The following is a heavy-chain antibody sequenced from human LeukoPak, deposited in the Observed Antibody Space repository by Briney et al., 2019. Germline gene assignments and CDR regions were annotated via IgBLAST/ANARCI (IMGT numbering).Heavy chain of an antibody. CDR3: ARDQRLSYDSSDPSSFDY. CDR2: ISSSSSTI. Sequence: GGSLRLSCAASGFTFSSYSMNWVRQAPGKGLEWVSYISSSSSTIYYADSVKGRFTISRDNAKNSLYLQMNSLRAEDTAVYYCARDQRLSYDSSDPSSFDYWGQGTLVTVSS. V-gene: IGHV3-48*04. J-gene: IGHJ4*02. D-gene: IGHD3-22*01. CDR1: GFTFSSYS.